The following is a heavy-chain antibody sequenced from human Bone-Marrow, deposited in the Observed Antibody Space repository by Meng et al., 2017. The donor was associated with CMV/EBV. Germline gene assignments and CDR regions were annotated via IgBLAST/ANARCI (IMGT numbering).Heavy chain of an antibody. CDR2: IKPDGSDQ. CDR1: GFTFSSHW. V-gene: IGHV3-7*01. J-gene: IGHJ5*02. Sequence: GESLKISCAASGFTFSSHWMRWVRQAPGKGLEWVASIKPDGSDQYYVASVKGRFTVSRDNAQKSLSLQLDSLRVEDTALYYCTGDEITVSGANFDPWGRGTLVTVSS. CDR3: TGDEITVSGANFDP. D-gene: IGHD4/OR15-4a*01.